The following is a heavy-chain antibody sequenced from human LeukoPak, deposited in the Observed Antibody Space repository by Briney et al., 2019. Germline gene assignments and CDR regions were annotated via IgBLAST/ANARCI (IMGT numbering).Heavy chain of an antibody. D-gene: IGHD6-19*01. V-gene: IGHV1-8*01. Sequence: GASVKVSCKASGYTFTTYDINWVRQATGQGLEWMGWMNPNSGNTGYAQKFQGRVTMTRNTSISTAYMELSSLRSEDTAVYYCARGNLPGIAVAAHYWGQGTLVTVSS. J-gene: IGHJ4*02. CDR2: MNPNSGNT. CDR3: ARGNLPGIAVAAHY. CDR1: GYTFTTYD.